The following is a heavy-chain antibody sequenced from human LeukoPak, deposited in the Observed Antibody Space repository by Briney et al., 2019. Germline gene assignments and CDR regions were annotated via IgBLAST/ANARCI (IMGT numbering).Heavy chain of an antibody. J-gene: IGHJ4*02. CDR3: ARGIAAFDF. CDR1: GGSISSSY. D-gene: IGHD6-13*01. Sequence: PSETLSLTCTVSGGSISSSYGSWIRQPAGKGLEWIGRLYISGSTNYNPSLKSRVTISVDTSKNQFSLKLSSVTAADTAVYYCARGIAAFDFWGQGTPVSVSS. CDR2: LYISGST. V-gene: IGHV4-4*07.